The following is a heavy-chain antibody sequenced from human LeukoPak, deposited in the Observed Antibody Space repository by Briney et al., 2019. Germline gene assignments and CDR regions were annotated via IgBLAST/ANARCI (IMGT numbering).Heavy chain of an antibody. Sequence: GGSLRLSCAASGFTFSSYWMHWLRQAPGKGLVWVSRINSDGSSTSYADSVKGRFTIPRDNAKNTLYLQINSLRAEDTAVYYCARVRVGATGLIDYWGQGTLVTVSS. D-gene: IGHD1-26*01. V-gene: IGHV3-74*01. CDR1: GFTFSSYW. CDR2: INSDGSST. CDR3: ARVRVGATGLIDY. J-gene: IGHJ4*02.